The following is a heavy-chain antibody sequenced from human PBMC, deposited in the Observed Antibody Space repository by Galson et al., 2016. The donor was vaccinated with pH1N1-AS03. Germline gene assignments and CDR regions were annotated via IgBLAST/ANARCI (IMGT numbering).Heavy chain of an antibody. CDR3: AKEGDEGAFDF. J-gene: IGHJ4*02. CDR2: ISGIGTST. D-gene: IGHD2-21*02. CDR1: GFTFKNYA. Sequence: SLRLSCAASGFTFKNYAMSWVRQAPGKGLEGVSVISGIGTSTYYAASVKGRFSISRDNARNTLSRQMDGLRAEDTALYYCAKEGDEGAFDFWGQGTLVTVSP. V-gene: IGHV3-23*01.